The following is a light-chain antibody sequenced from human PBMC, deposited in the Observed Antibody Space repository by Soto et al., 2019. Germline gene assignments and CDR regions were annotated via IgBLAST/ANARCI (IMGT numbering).Light chain of an antibody. V-gene: IGKV1-39*01. CDR1: QSISTY. Sequence: DIQMIQSPSSLSASVGYRVTITCPASQSISTYLNWYQQKPGKAPKVLIYDASSLESGVASRFSGSGSGTDFTLSISSLQPEDFATYYCQKSYSTPWTFGQGTKVDIK. CDR3: QKSYSTPWT. CDR2: DAS. J-gene: IGKJ1*01.